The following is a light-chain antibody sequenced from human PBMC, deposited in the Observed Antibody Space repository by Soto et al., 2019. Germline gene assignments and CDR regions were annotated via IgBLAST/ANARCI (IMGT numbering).Light chain of an antibody. Sequence: EIVMTQSPATLSLSPGERAALSCRASLSINSELAWYQQKPGQPPRLLIYGASTRATGVPARFTGSESGSEFTLTIGGLQSEDFAVYYCQQGHNWPLTFGQGTRLEI. V-gene: IGKV3-15*01. CDR1: LSINSE. CDR2: GAS. CDR3: QQGHNWPLT. J-gene: IGKJ2*01.